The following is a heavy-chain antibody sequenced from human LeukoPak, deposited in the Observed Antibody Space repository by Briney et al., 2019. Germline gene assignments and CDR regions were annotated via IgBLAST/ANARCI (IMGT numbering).Heavy chain of an antibody. D-gene: IGHD2-2*03. V-gene: IGHV3-73*01. CDR3: TRPGLDRDDY. CDR2: IRSKANSYAT. Sequence: PGGSLRLSCAASGFTFSGSAMHWVRQASGKGLEWVGRIRSKANSYATAYAASVKGRFTISRDDSKNTAYLQMNSLKTEDTAVYYCTRPGLDRDDYWGQGTLVTVSS. CDR1: GFTFSGSA. J-gene: IGHJ4*02.